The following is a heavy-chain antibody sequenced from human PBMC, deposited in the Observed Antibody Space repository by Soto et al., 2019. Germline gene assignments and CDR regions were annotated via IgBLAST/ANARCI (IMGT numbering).Heavy chain of an antibody. V-gene: IGHV1-69*13. CDR2: IIPIFGTA. CDR3: ARRGSYSYYYYGMDV. J-gene: IGHJ6*02. D-gene: IGHD1-26*01. CDR1: GGTFSSYA. Sequence: SLKVSCKASGGTFSSYAISWVRQAPGQGLEWMGGIIPIFGTANYAQKFQGRVTITADESTSTAYMELSSLRSEDTAVYYCARRGSYSYYYYGMDVWGQGTTVTVSS.